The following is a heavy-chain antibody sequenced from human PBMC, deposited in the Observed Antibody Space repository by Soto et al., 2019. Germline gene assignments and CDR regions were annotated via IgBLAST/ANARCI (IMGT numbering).Heavy chain of an antibody. CDR3: ASEARQMAPTFFDY. CDR1: GGTVSTYG. CDR2: IIPLFGTA. V-gene: IGHV1-69*06. Sequence: QVQLVQSGAEVKKPGSSVKVSCEASGGTVSTYGFSWVRQAPGQGLEWMGEIIPLFGTANYARKFQGRVTITADKSTRTAYMELSSLRSENTAVYYCASEARQMAPTFFDYWGQGTLVTVSS. D-gene: IGHD3-16*01. J-gene: IGHJ4*02.